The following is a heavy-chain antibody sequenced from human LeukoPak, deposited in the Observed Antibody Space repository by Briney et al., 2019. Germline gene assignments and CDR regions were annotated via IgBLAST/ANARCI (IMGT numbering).Heavy chain of an antibody. CDR3: ARDKAQWLAVDY. J-gene: IGHJ4*02. CDR1: GFTFSSYA. Sequence: PGRSLRLSCAASGFTFSSYAMHWVRQAPGKGLEWVAVISYDGSNKYYADSVKGRFTISRDNSKTTLYLQMNSLRAEDTAVYYCARDKAQWLAVDYWGQGTLVTVSS. D-gene: IGHD6-19*01. CDR2: ISYDGSNK. V-gene: IGHV3-30-3*01.